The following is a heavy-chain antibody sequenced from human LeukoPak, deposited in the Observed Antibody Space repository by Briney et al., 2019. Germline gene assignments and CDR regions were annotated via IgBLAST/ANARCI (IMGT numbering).Heavy chain of an antibody. V-gene: IGHV3-9*01. CDR2: ISWNGASV. Sequence: GGSLRLSCAASGFTFSSYSMNWVRQAPGKGLEWVSSISWNGASVGYADSVKGRLTISRDNAKNSLYLQMNSLRAEDAALYYCVTDTYYGSGSHHPRRFDYWGQGTLVTVSS. D-gene: IGHD3-10*01. CDR3: VTDTYYGSGSHHPRRFDY. J-gene: IGHJ4*02. CDR1: GFTFSSYS.